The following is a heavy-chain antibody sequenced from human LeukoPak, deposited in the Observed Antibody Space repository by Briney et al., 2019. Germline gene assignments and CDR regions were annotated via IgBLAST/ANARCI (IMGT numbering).Heavy chain of an antibody. CDR2: ISFDGAKK. D-gene: IGHD6-13*01. J-gene: IGHJ4*02. V-gene: IGHV3-30*04. CDR3: ARGRAGIAAAGFDY. CDR1: GFTFSMSS. Sequence: GGSLRLSCATSGFTFSMSSMHWVRLAPGKGLEWLAGISFDGAKKFSGDSVKGRFSISRDNSKNTLYLQMNSLRLDDTAVYFCARGRAGIAAAGFDYWGQGTLVTVSS.